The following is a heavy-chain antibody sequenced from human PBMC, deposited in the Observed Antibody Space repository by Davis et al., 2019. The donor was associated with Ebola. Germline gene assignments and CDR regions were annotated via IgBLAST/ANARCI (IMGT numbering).Heavy chain of an antibody. CDR1: GYTFTSYG. D-gene: IGHD6-6*01. CDR3: ARGRGAARSRGFDY. J-gene: IGHJ4*02. CDR2: MNPNSGNT. Sequence: ASVKVSCKASGYTFTSYGISWVRQATGQGLEWMGWMNPNSGNTGYAQKFQGRVTITRNTSISTAYMELSSLRSEDTAAYYCARGRGAARSRGFDYWGQGTLVTVSS. V-gene: IGHV1-8*03.